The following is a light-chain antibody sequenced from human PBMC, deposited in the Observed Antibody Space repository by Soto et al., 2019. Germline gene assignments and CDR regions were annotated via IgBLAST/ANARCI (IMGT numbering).Light chain of an antibody. V-gene: IGKV1-39*01. Sequence: DVQMTQSPSSLSASVGDRVTITCRASQPISIFLYWYQQRPGKAPKLLIYATSNLHSGVPSRFSGAGSGTDFTLTINSLQPEDFATYYCQQSYSTPYTFGQGTKL. CDR1: QPISIF. CDR3: QQSYSTPYT. J-gene: IGKJ2*01. CDR2: ATS.